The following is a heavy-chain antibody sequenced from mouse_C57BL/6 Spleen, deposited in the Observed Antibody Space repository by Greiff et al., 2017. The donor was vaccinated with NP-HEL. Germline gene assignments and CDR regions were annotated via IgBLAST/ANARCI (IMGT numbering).Heavy chain of an antibody. J-gene: IGHJ3*01. CDR3: ARYDYDGGFAY. V-gene: IGHV3-6*01. D-gene: IGHD2-4*01. Sequence: EVKLEESGPGLVKPSQSLSLTCSVTGYSITSGYYWNWIRQLPGNKLEWMGYISYDGSNNYNPSLKNRISITRDTSKNQFFLKLNSVTTEDTATYYCARYDYDGGFAYWGQGTLVTVSA. CDR1: GYSITSGYY. CDR2: ISYDGSN.